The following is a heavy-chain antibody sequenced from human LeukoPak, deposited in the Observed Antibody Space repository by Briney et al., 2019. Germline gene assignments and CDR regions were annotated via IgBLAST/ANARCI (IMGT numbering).Heavy chain of an antibody. CDR2: IYPADSTA. D-gene: IGHD1-1*01. V-gene: IGHV5-51*01. Sequence: GESLKISCKASGYSFTTYWIGWVRQVPGKGLEWVGIIYPADSTAKYSPSFQGQVTISADKSISTAYLQWSSLKASDTAMYYCARHPTTPYWEEVDYWGQGTLVTVSS. CDR1: GYSFTTYW. J-gene: IGHJ4*02. CDR3: ARHPTTPYWEEVDY.